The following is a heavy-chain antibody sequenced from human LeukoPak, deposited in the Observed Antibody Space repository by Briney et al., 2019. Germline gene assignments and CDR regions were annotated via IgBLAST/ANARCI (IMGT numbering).Heavy chain of an antibody. D-gene: IGHD3-22*01. CDR2: ISWNSGST. J-gene: IGHJ4*02. CDR1: GFTFDDYA. CDR3: AKDMGSSGYYYVRD. V-gene: IGHV3-9*01. Sequence: PGGSLRLSCAASGFTFDDYAMHWVRQAPGKGLEWVSGISWNSGSTGYADSVKGRFTISRDNAKNSLYLQMNSLRAEDTALYYCAKDMGSSGYYYVRDWGQGTLVTVSS.